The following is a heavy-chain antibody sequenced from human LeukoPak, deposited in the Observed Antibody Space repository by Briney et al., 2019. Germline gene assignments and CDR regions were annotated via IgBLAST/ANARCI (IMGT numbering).Heavy chain of an antibody. CDR1: GGSISSYY. J-gene: IGHJ5*02. Sequence: SQTLSLTCTVSGGSISSYYWSWIRQPAGKGLEWIGRIYTSGSTNYNPSLKSRVTMSVDTSKNQFSLKLSAVTAADTAVHYCAPDRLTMVRGVMVFDPWGQGTLVTVSS. CDR2: IYTSGST. CDR3: APDRLTMVRGVMVFDP. V-gene: IGHV4-4*07. D-gene: IGHD3-10*01.